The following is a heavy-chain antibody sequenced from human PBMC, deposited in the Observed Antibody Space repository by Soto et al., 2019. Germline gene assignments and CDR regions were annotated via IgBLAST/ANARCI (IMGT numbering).Heavy chain of an antibody. CDR2: IYYTGNT. CDR3: ARFVTISGMVKYYFDY. Sequence: SETLSLTCTVSGGSISSGGYYWSWIRQHPGKGLEWIGYIYYTGNTYYSPSLKSRLTISVDTSKNQFSLKLSSVTAADTAIYYCARFVTISGMVKYYFDYWGQGTLVTVS. V-gene: IGHV4-31*03. J-gene: IGHJ4*02. D-gene: IGHD3-3*01. CDR1: GGSISSGGYY.